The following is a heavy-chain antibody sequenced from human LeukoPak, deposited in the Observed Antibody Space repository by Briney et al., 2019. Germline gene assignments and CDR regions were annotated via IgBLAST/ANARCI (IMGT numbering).Heavy chain of an antibody. CDR1: GVIVRSNY. D-gene: IGHD3-10*02. CDR2: LYHGGST. CDR3: AELGITMIGGV. Sequence: GGSLRLSCVGSGVIVRSNYMTWVRQAPGKGLEWVSILYHGGSTYYADSVKGRFSISRDNAKNSLYLQMNSLRAEDTAVYYCAELGITMIGGVWGKGTTVTISS. V-gene: IGHV3-66*01. J-gene: IGHJ6*04.